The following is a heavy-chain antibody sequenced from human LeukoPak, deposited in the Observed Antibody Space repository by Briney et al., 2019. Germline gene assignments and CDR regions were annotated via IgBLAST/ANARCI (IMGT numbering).Heavy chain of an antibody. CDR2: ISHDGSNK. Sequence: GRSLRLSCAASGFTFSSCGIHWVRQARGTGLEWVAVISHDGSNKYYTDSVKGRFTISRDNFKNTLYLHMSSLRAEDTALYYCAKDGRSARLGYYFDYWGQGTLVTVSS. D-gene: IGHD2-15*01. CDR1: GFTFSSCG. V-gene: IGHV3-30*18. J-gene: IGHJ4*02. CDR3: AKDGRSARLGYYFDY.